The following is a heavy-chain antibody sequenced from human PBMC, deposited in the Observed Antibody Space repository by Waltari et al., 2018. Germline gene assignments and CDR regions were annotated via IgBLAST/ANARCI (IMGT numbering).Heavy chain of an antibody. CDR3: ARVGWGYCSGGSCQFDY. D-gene: IGHD2-15*01. Sequence: VQLVESGGGLVKPGGSLRLSCAASGFTFSSYSMNWVRPAPGKGLEWVSSISSSSSYIYYADSVKGRFTISRDNAKNSLYLQMNSLRAEDTAVYYCARVGWGYCSGGSCQFDYWGQGTLVTVSS. CDR1: GFTFSSYS. J-gene: IGHJ4*02. CDR2: ISSSSSYI. V-gene: IGHV3-21*01.